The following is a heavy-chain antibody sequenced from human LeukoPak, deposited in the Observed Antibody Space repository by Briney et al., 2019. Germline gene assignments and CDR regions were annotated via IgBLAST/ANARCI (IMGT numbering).Heavy chain of an antibody. Sequence: GAAVKVSCKASGYTFTSYDINGVRQATGQGLEWMGWMNPNSGNTGYAHKFQGRVTMTRNTSISTAYMELSSLRSEDTAVYYCARGGYYDSSGDAFDLWGQGTMVTVSS. CDR3: ARGGYYDSSGDAFDL. CDR2: MNPNSGNT. CDR1: GYTFTSYD. J-gene: IGHJ3*01. D-gene: IGHD3-22*01. V-gene: IGHV1-8*01.